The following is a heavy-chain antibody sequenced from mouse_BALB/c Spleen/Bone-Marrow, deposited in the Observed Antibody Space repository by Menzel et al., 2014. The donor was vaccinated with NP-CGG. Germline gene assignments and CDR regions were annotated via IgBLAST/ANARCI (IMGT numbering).Heavy chain of an antibody. J-gene: IGHJ2*01. CDR2: ISSGGHDT. CDR3: SKDGGYDYSYYFDY. Sequence: EGEVVETGGGLVKPGGSLKLSCAASGFSFSSYSMSWVRQTPEKRLEWVATISSGGHDTYYPDSVKGRFTISRGNAKNTLYLQMSSLKSEDTAMYYCSKDGGYDYSYYFDYWGQGTTLTVSS. V-gene: IGHV5-6-4*01. D-gene: IGHD2-4*01. CDR1: GFSFSSYS.